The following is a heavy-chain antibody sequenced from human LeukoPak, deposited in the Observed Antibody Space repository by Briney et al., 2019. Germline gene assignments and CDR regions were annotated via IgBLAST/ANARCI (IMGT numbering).Heavy chain of an antibody. J-gene: IGHJ4*02. V-gene: IGHV4-59*08. D-gene: IGHD6-13*01. CDR3: ASSSWYQGLDY. CDR2: FYYSGST. Sequence: SETLSLTCTVSGGSISDYYWSWIRQPPGKGLEWIGDFYYSGSTNYHPSLRSRVTISVDTSKNQFSLKLSSVTAADTAVYYCASSSWYQGLDYWGQGTLVTVSS. CDR1: GGSISDYY.